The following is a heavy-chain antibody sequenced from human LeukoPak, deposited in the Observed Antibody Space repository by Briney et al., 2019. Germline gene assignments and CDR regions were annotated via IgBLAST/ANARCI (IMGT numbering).Heavy chain of an antibody. V-gene: IGHV1-18*04. Sequence: WASVKVSCKASGYIFTDYYMHWVRQAPGQGLEWMGWINPYNGNTNYAQKFQGRVTLTTDTSTSTAYMDLRSLRSDDTAMYYCAREIYGRFDFWGQGTLVTVSS. D-gene: IGHD4-17*01. CDR2: INPYNGNT. CDR1: GYIFTDYY. CDR3: AREIYGRFDF. J-gene: IGHJ4*02.